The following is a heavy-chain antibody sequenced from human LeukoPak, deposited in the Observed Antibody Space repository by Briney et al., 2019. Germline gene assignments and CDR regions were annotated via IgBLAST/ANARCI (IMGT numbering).Heavy chain of an antibody. CDR3: AKGEYSLPVDYYYYMDV. D-gene: IGHD5-18*01. V-gene: IGHV3-23*01. CDR2: ISGSGGST. J-gene: IGHJ6*03. Sequence: PGGSLRLSCAASGFTFSNYSMNWVRQAPGKGLEWVSSISGSGGSTYYADSVKGRFTISRDHSKNTLYLQMNSLRAEDTAVYYCAKGEYSLPVDYYYYMDVWGKGTTVTVSS. CDR1: GFTFSNYS.